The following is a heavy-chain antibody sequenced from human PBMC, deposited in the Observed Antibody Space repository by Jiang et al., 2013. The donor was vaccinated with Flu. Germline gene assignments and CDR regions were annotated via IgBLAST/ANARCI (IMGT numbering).Heavy chain of an antibody. CDR1: GGSISSYY. CDR3: ARLNVGAPYYFDY. V-gene: IGHV4-59*08. CDR2: IYYSGST. D-gene: IGHD1-26*01. J-gene: IGHJ4*02. Sequence: GLVKPSETLSLTCTVSGGSISSYYWSWIRQPPGKGLEWIGYIYYSGSTYYNPSLKSRVTISVDTSKNQFSLKLSSVTAADTAVYYCARLNVGAPYYFDYWGQGTLVTVSS.